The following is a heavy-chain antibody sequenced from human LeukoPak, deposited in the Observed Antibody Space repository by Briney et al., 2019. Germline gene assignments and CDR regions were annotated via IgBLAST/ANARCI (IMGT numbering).Heavy chain of an antibody. CDR1: GFTFTSYA. J-gene: IGHJ4*02. CDR2: ISGSGDST. D-gene: IGHD3-9*01. CDR3: AKNSAGYSSMDY. Sequence: GGSLRLSCAASGFTFTSYAMSWVRQAPGKGLEWVAAISGSGDSTSYANSVKGRFTISRDNSKNTLFLQMNSLSAEDTAVYYCAKNSAGYSSMDYWGQGTLVTVSS. V-gene: IGHV3-23*01.